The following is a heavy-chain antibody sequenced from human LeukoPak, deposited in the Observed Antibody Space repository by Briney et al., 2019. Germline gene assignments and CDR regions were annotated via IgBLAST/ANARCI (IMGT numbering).Heavy chain of an antibody. J-gene: IGHJ4*02. CDR2: IAYDGSRA. V-gene: IGHV3-33*01. CDR3: TRFNNYHFDY. CDR1: GFTFGGYG. Sequence: GRSLRLSCAGSGFTFGGYGMHWFRQTPGKGLEWVAVIAYDGSRAFYADPVKGRFTISRDNSKNTMSVQMDDLRAEDTAVYYCTRFNNYHFDYLGQGTLVTVSS. D-gene: IGHD5-24*01.